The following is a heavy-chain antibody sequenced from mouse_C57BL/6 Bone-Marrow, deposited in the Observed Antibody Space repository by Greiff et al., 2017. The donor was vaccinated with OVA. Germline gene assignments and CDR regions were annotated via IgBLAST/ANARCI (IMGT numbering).Heavy chain of an antibody. CDR2: IYPRSGNT. CDR3: ARDYYGIDY. D-gene: IGHD1-2*01. V-gene: IGHV1-81*01. J-gene: IGHJ2*01. Sequence: VKLQESGAELARPGASVKLSCKASGYTFTSYGISWVKQRTGQGLEWIGEIYPRSGNTYYNEKFKGKATLTADKSSSTAYMELRSLTSEDSAVYFCARDYYGIDYWGQGTTLTVSS. CDR1: GYTFTSYG.